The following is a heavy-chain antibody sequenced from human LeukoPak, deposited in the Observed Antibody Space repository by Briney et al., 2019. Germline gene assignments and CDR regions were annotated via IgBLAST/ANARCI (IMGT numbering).Heavy chain of an antibody. J-gene: IGHJ5*02. Sequence: PSETLSLTCTVSGGSISSSSYYWGWIRQPPGKGLEWIGGIYYSGSTYYNPSLKSRVTISVDTSKNQFSLKLSSVTAADTAVYYCAREYYYDSSGYYQNWFDPWGQGTLVTVSS. CDR2: IYYSGST. D-gene: IGHD3-22*01. V-gene: IGHV4-39*02. CDR3: AREYYYDSSGYYQNWFDP. CDR1: GGSISSSSYY.